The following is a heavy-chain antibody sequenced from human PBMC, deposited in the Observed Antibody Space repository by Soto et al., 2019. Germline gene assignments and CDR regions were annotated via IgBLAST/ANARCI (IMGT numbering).Heavy chain of an antibody. CDR2: IYYSGST. CDR1: GGSISSYY. Sequence: ASETLSLTCTVSGGSISSYYWSWIRQPPGKGLEWIGYIYYSGSTNYNPSLKSRVTISVDTSKNQFSLKLSSVTAADTAVYYCARHWDIVVVAAALRTLAFDIWGQGTMVTVSS. V-gene: IGHV4-59*08. J-gene: IGHJ3*02. D-gene: IGHD2-15*01. CDR3: ARHWDIVVVAAALRTLAFDI.